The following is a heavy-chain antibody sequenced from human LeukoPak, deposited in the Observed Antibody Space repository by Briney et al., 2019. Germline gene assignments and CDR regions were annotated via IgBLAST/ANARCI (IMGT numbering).Heavy chain of an antibody. V-gene: IGHV3-23*01. J-gene: IGHJ3*01. CDR1: GFTFSNYA. D-gene: IGHD4-17*01. CDR2: ITSGGAP. CDR3: ARDPNGDYIGAFEF. Sequence: GGSLRLSCTASGFTFSNYAVMWARHPRGQGLEWVSAITSGGAPMYADSVKGRFTISRDNSKNTLYLQMNSLRVEDTAQYFCARDPNGDYIGAFEFWGQGTGVTVSS.